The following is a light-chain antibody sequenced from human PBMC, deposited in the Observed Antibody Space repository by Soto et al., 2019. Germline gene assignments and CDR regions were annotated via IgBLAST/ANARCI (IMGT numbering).Light chain of an antibody. CDR2: GAS. CDR3: QQYGSSPPYT. Sequence: EIVLTQSPGTLSLSPGERATLSCRASQSVSSSYLAWYQQKPGQAPRLLIYGASSRATGIPDRLSGSQSGTDFTLTISRLEPEDFAVYYLQQYGSSPPYTFGQTTKLEIK. CDR1: QSVSSSY. V-gene: IGKV3-20*01. J-gene: IGKJ2*01.